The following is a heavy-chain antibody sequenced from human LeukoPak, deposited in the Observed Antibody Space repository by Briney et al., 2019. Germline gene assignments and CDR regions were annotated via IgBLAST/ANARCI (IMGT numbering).Heavy chain of an antibody. CDR1: GFXFNNYG. J-gene: IGHJ3*02. D-gene: IGHD6-19*01. V-gene: IGHV3-33*01. CDR3: ARDSSGWSHDAFDI. CDR2: IWYDGSNK. Sequence: PGRSLRLSCAASGFXFNNYGMHWVRQAPGKGLEWVAVIWYDGSNKYYADSVKGRFTISRANSKNTLYLQMNSLRAEDTAMYYCARDSSGWSHDAFDIWGQGTMVTVSS.